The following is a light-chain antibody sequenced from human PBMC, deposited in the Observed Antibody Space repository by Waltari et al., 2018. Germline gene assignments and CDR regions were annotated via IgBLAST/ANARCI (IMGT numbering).Light chain of an antibody. CDR3: QQLGSYPLA. CDR1: QGISNS. Sequence: DIQLTQSPSFLSVSVGDRVTITCRASQGISNSLAWYQQKPGKAPKLLIYAASTLQSGDPSRFSRSGSGTEFTLTVTSLRPEEFATYDCQQLGSYPLAFGGGTKVEVK. V-gene: IGKV1-9*01. J-gene: IGKJ4*01. CDR2: AAS.